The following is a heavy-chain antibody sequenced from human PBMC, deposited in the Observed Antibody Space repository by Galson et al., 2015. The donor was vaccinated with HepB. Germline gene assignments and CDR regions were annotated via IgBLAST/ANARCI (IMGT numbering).Heavy chain of an antibody. V-gene: IGHV3-11*05. J-gene: IGHJ5*02. CDR3: AREDIHCSGGSCYRGPLDP. Sequence: SLRLSCAASGFTFSDYYMSWIRQAPGKGLEWVSYISTYSSYTTYADSVKGRFTISRDDAKNSLYLQMNSLRAEDTAVYYCAREDIHCSGGSCYRGPLDPWGQGTLVTVSS. D-gene: IGHD2-15*01. CDR2: ISTYSSYT. CDR1: GFTFSDYY.